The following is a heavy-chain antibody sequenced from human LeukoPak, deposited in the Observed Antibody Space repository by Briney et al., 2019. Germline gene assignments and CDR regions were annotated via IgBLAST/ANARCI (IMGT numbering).Heavy chain of an antibody. D-gene: IGHD1-1*01. J-gene: IGHJ4*02. Sequence: SETLSLTCTVSGGSISSGGYYWSWIRQHPGKGLEWIGYTYYSGSTNYNPSLQGRVTISLDTSRNQFSLKLSSVTAADTAVYYCASGDNDPLFDYWGQGTLVTVSS. CDR2: TYYSGST. CDR1: GGSISSGGYY. V-gene: IGHV4-31*03. CDR3: ASGDNDPLFDY.